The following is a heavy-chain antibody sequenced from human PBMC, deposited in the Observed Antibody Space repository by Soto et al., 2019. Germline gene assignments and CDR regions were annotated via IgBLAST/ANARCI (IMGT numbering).Heavy chain of an antibody. Sequence: SETLSLTCTVSGGSISSGDYYWSWIRQPPGKGLEWIGYIYYSGSTYYNPSLKSRVTISVDTSKNQFSLKLSSVTAADTAVYYCARSYDSSGYPLPFDYWGQGTLVTVSS. J-gene: IGHJ4*02. D-gene: IGHD3-22*01. CDR3: ARSYDSSGYPLPFDY. V-gene: IGHV4-30-4*01. CDR1: GGSISSGDYY. CDR2: IYYSGST.